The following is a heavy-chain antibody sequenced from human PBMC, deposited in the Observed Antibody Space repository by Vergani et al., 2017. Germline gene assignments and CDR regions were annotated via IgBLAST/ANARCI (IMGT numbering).Heavy chain of an antibody. CDR2: ISYDGSNK. CDR3: AKVEKSITMIVAGFDY. V-gene: IGHV3-30*04. J-gene: IGHJ4*02. D-gene: IGHD3-22*01. Sequence: QVQLVESGGGVVQPGRSLRLSCAASRFTFSNYAMHWVRQAPGKGLEWVAVISYDGSNKYYADSVKGRFTISRDNSKNTLYLQMNSLRAEDTAVYYCAKVEKSITMIVAGFDYWGQGTLVTVSS. CDR1: RFTFSNYA.